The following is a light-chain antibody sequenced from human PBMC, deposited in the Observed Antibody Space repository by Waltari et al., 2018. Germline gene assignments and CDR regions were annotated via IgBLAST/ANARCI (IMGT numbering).Light chain of an antibody. V-gene: IGLV1-44*01. CDR2: NNS. J-gene: IGLJ3*02. CDR3: AAWDDSLNGV. CDR1: SSNIGRNS. Sequence: SVLTQPPSASGTPGQRVTISCSGTSSNIGRNSVNWYQQVPGTAPKLLIYNNSQRHSGVPDRCSGSKSGTSASLDISGLQSEDEADYYCAAWDDSLNGVFGGGTKLTVL.